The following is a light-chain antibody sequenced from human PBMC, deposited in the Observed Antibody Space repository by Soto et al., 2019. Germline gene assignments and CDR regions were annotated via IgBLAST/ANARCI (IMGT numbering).Light chain of an antibody. CDR3: SSYAGTNNLL. CDR1: SSDVGGYNY. J-gene: IGLJ3*02. Sequence: QSVLTQPPSASGSPGQSVTISCTGTSSDVGGYNYVSWYQQHPGKAPKLIIYEVNERPSGVPDRFSGSKSGNTASLTVSVLRPEDEADYYCSSYAGTNNLLFGGGTKLTVL. CDR2: EVN. V-gene: IGLV2-8*01.